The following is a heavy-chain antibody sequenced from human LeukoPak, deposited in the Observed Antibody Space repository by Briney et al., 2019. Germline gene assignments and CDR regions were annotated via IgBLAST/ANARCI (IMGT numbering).Heavy chain of an antibody. J-gene: IGHJ4*02. CDR1: GGTFSSYA. D-gene: IGHD6-19*01. CDR2: IIPILGIA. Sequence: SAKVSCKASGGTFSSYAISWVRQAPGQGLEWMGRIIPILGIANYAQKFQGRVTITADKSTSTAYMELSSLRSEDTAVYYCARDRAVAGQGVFDYWGQGTLVTVSS. V-gene: IGHV1-69*04. CDR3: ARDRAVAGQGVFDY.